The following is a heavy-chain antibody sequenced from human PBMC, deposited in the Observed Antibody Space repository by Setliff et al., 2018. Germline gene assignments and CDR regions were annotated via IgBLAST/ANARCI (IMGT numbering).Heavy chain of an antibody. CDR1: GFTLSSYS. V-gene: IGHV3-21*01. CDR3: TRSLGYCSGGSCHKGAFDI. CDR2: ISSSSSYI. Sequence: PGGSLSLSCAASGFTLSSYSMNWVRQAPGKGLEWVSSISSSSSYIYYADSVKGRFTISRDNAKNSLYLQMNSLRAEDTAAYYCTRSLGYCSGGSCHKGAFDIWGQGTMVTVSS. J-gene: IGHJ3*02. D-gene: IGHD2-15*01.